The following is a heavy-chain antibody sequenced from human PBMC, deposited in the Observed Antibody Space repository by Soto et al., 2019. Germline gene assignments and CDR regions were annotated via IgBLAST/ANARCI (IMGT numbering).Heavy chain of an antibody. J-gene: IGHJ6*02. D-gene: IGHD2-2*01. V-gene: IGHV1-46*01. CDR3: ARDPAKKGNYYYSGMDV. CDR2: INPSGGST. CDR1: GYTLTELS. Sequence: ASVKVSCKVSGYTLTELSMHGVRQAPGQGLEWMGIINPSGGSTSYAQRFQGRVTMTRDTSTSTVYMELSSLRSEDTAVYYCARDPAKKGNYYYSGMDVWGQGTTVTVSS.